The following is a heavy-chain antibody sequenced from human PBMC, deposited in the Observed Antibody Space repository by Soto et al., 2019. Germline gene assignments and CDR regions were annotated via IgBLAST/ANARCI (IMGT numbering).Heavy chain of an antibody. Sequence: QVQLVESGGGVVQPGRSLRLSCAASGFTFSSYGMHWVRQAPGKGLEWVAVISYDGSNKYYADSVKGRFTISRDNSKNTLYLQMNSLSAEDTAVYYCAKDLGVGGPFDYWGQGTLVTVSS. D-gene: IGHD1-26*01. V-gene: IGHV3-30*18. CDR3: AKDLGVGGPFDY. CDR1: GFTFSSYG. CDR2: ISYDGSNK. J-gene: IGHJ4*02.